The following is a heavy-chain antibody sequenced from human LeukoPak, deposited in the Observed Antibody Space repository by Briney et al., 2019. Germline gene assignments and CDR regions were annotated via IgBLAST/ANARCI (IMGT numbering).Heavy chain of an antibody. V-gene: IGHV3-21*01. CDR1: GFTFSSYS. D-gene: IGHD4-17*01. J-gene: IGHJ4*02. CDR3: ASAVTTKKDY. Sequence: PGGSLRLSCAASGFTFSSYSMNWVRQAPGKGRGWVSSISSSSSYIYYADSVKGRFTISRDNAKNSLYLQMNSLRAEDTAVYYCASAVTTKKDYWGQGTLVTVSS. CDR2: ISSSSSYI.